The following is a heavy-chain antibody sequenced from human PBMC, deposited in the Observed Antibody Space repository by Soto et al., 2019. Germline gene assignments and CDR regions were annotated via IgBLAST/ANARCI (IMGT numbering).Heavy chain of an antibody. J-gene: IGHJ4*02. Sequence: GASVKVSCKASGHTFTSYGISWVRQAPGQGLEWMGWIRAYNGYTNYAQKFQGRVTVTTDTSTSTAYMELRNLISDDTAIYYCARASDGYRSGWYVGYFDFWGQGTLVTVSS. CDR1: GHTFTSYG. CDR3: ARASDGYRSGWYVGYFDF. V-gene: IGHV1-18*04. CDR2: IRAYNGYT. D-gene: IGHD6-19*01.